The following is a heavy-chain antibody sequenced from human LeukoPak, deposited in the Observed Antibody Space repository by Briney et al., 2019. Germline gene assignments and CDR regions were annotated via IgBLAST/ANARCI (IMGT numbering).Heavy chain of an antibody. D-gene: IGHD1-1*01. CDR2: IWYDGSNK. J-gene: IGHJ4*02. V-gene: IGHV3-33*01. CDR3: ARGGTTSVRDFDY. CDR1: GLTFSSYG. Sequence: GSLRLSCAASGLTFSSYGMHRVRQAPGKGLEWVAVIWYDGSNKYYADSVKGRFTISRDNSKNTLYLQMNSLRAEDTAVYYCARGGTTSVRDFDYWGQGTLVTVSS.